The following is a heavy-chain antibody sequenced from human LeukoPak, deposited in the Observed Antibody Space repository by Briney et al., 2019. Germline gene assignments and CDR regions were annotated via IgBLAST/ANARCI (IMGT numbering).Heavy chain of an antibody. CDR3: ARLDDSSGWYEKGLDY. J-gene: IGHJ4*02. CDR1: GYTFTSYG. Sequence: ASVKVSCKASGYTFTSYGISWVRQAPGQGLEWMGWINPNSGGTNYAQKFQGRVTMTRDTSISTVYMELSRLRSDDTAVYYCARLDDSSGWYEKGLDYWGQGALVTVSS. V-gene: IGHV1-2*02. CDR2: INPNSGGT. D-gene: IGHD6-19*01.